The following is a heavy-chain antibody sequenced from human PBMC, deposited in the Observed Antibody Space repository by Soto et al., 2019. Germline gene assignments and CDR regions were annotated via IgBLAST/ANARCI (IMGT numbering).Heavy chain of an antibody. CDR3: ARVGSGSYYGVDAFDI. CDR1: GFTFSSYA. D-gene: IGHD1-26*01. V-gene: IGHV3-48*03. J-gene: IGHJ3*02. CDR2: ISSSGSTI. Sequence: VGSLRLSCAASGFTFSSYAMNWVRQAPGKGLEWVSYISSSGSTIYYADSVKGRFTISRDNAKNSLYLQMNSLRAEDTAVYYCARVGSGSYYGVDAFDIWGQGTMVTVSS.